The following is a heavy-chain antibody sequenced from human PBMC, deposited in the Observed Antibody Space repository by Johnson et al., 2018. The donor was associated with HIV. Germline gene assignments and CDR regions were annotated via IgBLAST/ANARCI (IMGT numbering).Heavy chain of an antibody. D-gene: IGHD3-10*01. CDR3: ARDRGQRAPLCAFDI. CDR2: ISYDGSNK. V-gene: IGHV3-30*03. Sequence: QVQLVESGGGLVQPGGSLRLSCAASGFIFSSYGMHWVRQAPGKGLEWVAVISYDGSNKYYADSVKGRFTISRDNSKNTLYLKMNSLRAEDTAVYYCARDRGQRAPLCAFDIWGQGTMVTVSS. J-gene: IGHJ3*02. CDR1: GFIFSSYG.